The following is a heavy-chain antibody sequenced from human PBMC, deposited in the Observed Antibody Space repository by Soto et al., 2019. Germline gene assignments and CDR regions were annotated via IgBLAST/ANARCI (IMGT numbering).Heavy chain of an antibody. CDR2: IIPGPGTA. V-gene: IGHV1-69*08. D-gene: IGHD3-16*01. CDR1: GYSCRGYS. Sequence: QVQLVPSGTEVKKPGSSVKVSCRASGYSCRGYSISWVRQAPGQGLEWLGRIIPGPGTAHYPQNFDGLVTITADKSASTAYLELRNLTSQATAVYYCASEGDSSYDFDHWGRGSLVTVSS. J-gene: IGHJ4*02. CDR3: ASEGDSSYDFDH.